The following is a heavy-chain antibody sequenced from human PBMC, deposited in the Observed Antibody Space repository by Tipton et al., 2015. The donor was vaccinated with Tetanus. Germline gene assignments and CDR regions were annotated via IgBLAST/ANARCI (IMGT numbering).Heavy chain of an antibody. V-gene: IGHV5-51*01. CDR3: AGQLRGHYYDSSGYWGSDAFDI. CDR1: GYSFTSYW. J-gene: IGHJ3*02. CDR2: IYPGDSDT. Sequence: QSGAEVKKPGESLKISCKGSGYSFTSYWIGWVRQMPGKGLEWMGIIYPGDSDTRYSPSFQGQVTISADKSISTAYLQWSSLKASDTAMYYCAGQLRGHYYDSSGYWGSDAFDIWGQGTMVTVSS. D-gene: IGHD3-22*01.